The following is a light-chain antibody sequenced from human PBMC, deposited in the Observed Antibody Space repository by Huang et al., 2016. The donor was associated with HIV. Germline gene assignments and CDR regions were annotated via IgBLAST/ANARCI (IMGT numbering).Light chain of an antibody. CDR3: MQSTHLRT. Sequence: IVMTQTPLSLSVTPGQPATISCKSNQSLLHSDGKTYLYWYLQRPGHSPQLLIYDVSSRFSGVPDRFRGSGSGTDFTLKISRVEAGDVGIYYCMQSTHLRTFGQGTKLEIK. V-gene: IGKV2-29*02. CDR1: QSLLHSDGKTY. J-gene: IGKJ2*02. CDR2: DVS.